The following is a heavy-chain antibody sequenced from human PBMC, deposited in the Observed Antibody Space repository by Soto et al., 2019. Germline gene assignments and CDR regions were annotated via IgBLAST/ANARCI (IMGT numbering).Heavy chain of an antibody. CDR3: ARASGIAVAGSPANFDY. D-gene: IGHD6-19*01. Sequence: SQTLSLTCVISGDSVSSNSAAWNWIRQSPSRGLEWLGRTYYRSKWYNDYAVSVKSRITINPDTSKNQFSLQLNSVTPEDTAVYYCARASGIAVAGSPANFDYWGQGTLVTVSS. CDR2: TYYRSKWYN. CDR1: GDSVSSNSAA. V-gene: IGHV6-1*01. J-gene: IGHJ4*02.